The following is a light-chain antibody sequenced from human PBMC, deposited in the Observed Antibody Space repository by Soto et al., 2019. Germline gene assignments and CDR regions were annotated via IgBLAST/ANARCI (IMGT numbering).Light chain of an antibody. J-gene: IGKJ5*01. V-gene: IGKV1-13*02. CDR2: DVS. CDR3: QQFNSYPIT. CDR1: QDIRGA. Sequence: AIQVTQSPSSLSASVGDRVTITCRASQDIRGALAWYQQKPGKAPRLLIYDVSSLESGVTSRFSGSGSRTQFTRSISSLQPEDFGTYYCQQFNSYPITFGHGTRLEIK.